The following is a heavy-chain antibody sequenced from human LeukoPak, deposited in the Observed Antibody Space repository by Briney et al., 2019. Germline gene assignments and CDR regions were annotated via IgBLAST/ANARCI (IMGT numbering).Heavy chain of an antibody. D-gene: IGHD2-15*01. CDR2: ISGSGGST. CDR3: AKVDCSGGSCYYPDY. J-gene: IGHJ4*02. Sequence: GGFLRLSCAASGFTFSSYAMSWVRQAPGKGLEWVSAISGSGGSTYYADSVKGRFTISRDNSKNTLYLQMNSLRAEDTAVYYCAKVDCSGGSCYYPDYWGQGTLVTVSS. V-gene: IGHV3-23*01. CDR1: GFTFSSYA.